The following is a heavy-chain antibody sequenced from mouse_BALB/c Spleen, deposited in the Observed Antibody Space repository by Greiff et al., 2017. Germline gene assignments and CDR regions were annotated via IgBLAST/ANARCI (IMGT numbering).Heavy chain of an antibody. J-gene: IGHJ4*01. D-gene: IGHD1-2*01. V-gene: IGHV5-17*02. CDR2: ISSGSSTI. CDR3: ARGTATYAMDY. CDR1: GFTFSSFG. Sequence: EVKVVESGGGLVQPGGSRKLSCAASGFTFSSFGMHWVRQAPEKGLEWVAYISSGSSTIYYADTVKGRFTISRDNPKNTLFLQMTSLRSEDTAMYYCARGTATYAMDYWGQGTSVTVSS.